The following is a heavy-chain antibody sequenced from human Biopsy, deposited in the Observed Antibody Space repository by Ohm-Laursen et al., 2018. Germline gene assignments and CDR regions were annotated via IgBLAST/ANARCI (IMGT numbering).Heavy chain of an antibody. V-gene: IGHV3-11*01. Sequence: GSLRLSCSASGFTSSDYYMNWIRQAPGKGLEWVSFITNTGRTVYADSVKGRFTISRDNADNSLHLQMKSLRAEDTAVYYCARELGNGMDVWGQGTPVTVSS. CDR1: GFTSSDYY. CDR2: ITNTGRTV. CDR3: ARELGNGMDV. J-gene: IGHJ6*02.